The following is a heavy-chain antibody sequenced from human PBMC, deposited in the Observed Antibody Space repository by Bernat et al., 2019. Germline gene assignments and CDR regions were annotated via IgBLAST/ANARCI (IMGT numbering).Heavy chain of an antibody. Sequence: EVQLVESGGGLVQPGRSLRLSCAASGFTFDDYAMHWFRQAPGKGLEWVSGISWNSGSIGYADSVKGRFTISRDNAKNSLYLQMNSLRAEDTALYYCAKGLDYYGSGSYSYWGQGTLVTVSS. V-gene: IGHV3-9*01. CDR2: ISWNSGSI. D-gene: IGHD3-10*01. J-gene: IGHJ4*02. CDR3: AKGLDYYGSGSYSY. CDR1: GFTFDDYA.